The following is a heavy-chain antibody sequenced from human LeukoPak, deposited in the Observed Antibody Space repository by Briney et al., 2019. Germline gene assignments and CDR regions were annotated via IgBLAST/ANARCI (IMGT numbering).Heavy chain of an antibody. CDR1: GGTFSSYA. CDR3: AATGEYCSSTSCYFY. CDR2: IIPIFGIA. J-gene: IGHJ4*02. Sequence: GSSVKVSCKASGGTFSSYAISWVRQAPGQGLEWMGRIIPIFGIANYAQKFQGRVTITADKSTSTAYMELSSLRSEDTAVCYCAATGEYCSSTSCYFYWGQGTLVTVSS. D-gene: IGHD2-2*01. V-gene: IGHV1-69*04.